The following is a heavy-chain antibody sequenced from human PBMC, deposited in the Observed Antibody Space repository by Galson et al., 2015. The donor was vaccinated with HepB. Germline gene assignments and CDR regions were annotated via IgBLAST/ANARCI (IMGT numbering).Heavy chain of an antibody. V-gene: IGHV1-2*02. Sequence: SVKVSCKASGYTFTGFYTHWVRQAPGQGLEWMGWINPNSGGTNYPQKFQGRVTMTRDTSIRTAYMELSRLTSDDTAVYYCARGLSVVSGPSGWNGGWVDSWGQGTLVTVSS. J-gene: IGHJ5*01. CDR2: INPNSGGT. CDR1: GYTFTGFY. CDR3: ARGLSVVSGPSGWNGGWVDS. D-gene: IGHD6-19*01.